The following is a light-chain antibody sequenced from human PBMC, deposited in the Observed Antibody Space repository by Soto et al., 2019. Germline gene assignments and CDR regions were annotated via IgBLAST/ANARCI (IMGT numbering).Light chain of an antibody. CDR2: GAS. CDR1: QTVSSRC. CDR3: QQYATSPRT. J-gene: IGKJ1*01. Sequence: IVLTQSPGTLSFSPGERATLSCRASQTVSSRCLAWYQQKPGQAPRLLIYGASNRATGIPDRFSGSGSGTDFTLTITRLEPEDFALYYCQQYATSPRTFAQGTKVEIK. V-gene: IGKV3-20*01.